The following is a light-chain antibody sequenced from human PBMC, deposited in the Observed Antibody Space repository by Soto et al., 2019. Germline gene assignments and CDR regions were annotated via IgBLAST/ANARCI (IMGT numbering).Light chain of an antibody. J-gene: IGKJ1*01. CDR1: QSVGSN. CDR2: GAS. Sequence: EIVMMQSPATLSVSPGDRATLSCRASQSVGSNLAWYQQKPGQAPRLLIYGASTRVTGIPARFSGSGSGTEFTLTISSLQSEDFAVYHCQQYYNWWTFGQGTKVDI. V-gene: IGKV3-15*01. CDR3: QQYYNWWT.